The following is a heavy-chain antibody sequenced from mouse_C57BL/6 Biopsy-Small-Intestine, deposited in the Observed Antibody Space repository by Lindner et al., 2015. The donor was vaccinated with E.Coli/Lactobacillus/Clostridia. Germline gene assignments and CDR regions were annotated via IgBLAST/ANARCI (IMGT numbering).Heavy chain of an antibody. CDR1: GYAFTNYS. V-gene: IGHV1-54*01. CDR2: INPGSGDT. CDR3: ARNYYGKRGFDY. J-gene: IGHJ2*01. D-gene: IGHD1-1*01. Sequence: VQLQESGAELVRPGTSVKVSCKASGYAFTNYSIEWVKQRPGQGLEWIGVINPGSGDTNYNEKFKGKATLTADKSSSTAYMQLSSLTSEDSAVYFCARNYYGKRGFDYWGQGTTLTVSS.